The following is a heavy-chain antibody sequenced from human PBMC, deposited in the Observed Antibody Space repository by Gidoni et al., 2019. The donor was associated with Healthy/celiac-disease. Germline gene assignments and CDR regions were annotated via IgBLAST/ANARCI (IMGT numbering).Heavy chain of an antibody. CDR3: AREFDYGDYSVDY. J-gene: IGHJ4*02. CDR1: GFPFSSYR. V-gene: IGHV3-48*01. CDR2: IRSSSSTI. Sequence: EVQLVESGGGLVQPGGSLRLSCAASGFPFSSYRMNWVRQAPGKGLEWVSYIRSSSSTIYYADSVKGRFTISRDNAKNSLYLQMNSLRAEDTAVYYCAREFDYGDYSVDYGGQGTLVTVSS. D-gene: IGHD4-17*01.